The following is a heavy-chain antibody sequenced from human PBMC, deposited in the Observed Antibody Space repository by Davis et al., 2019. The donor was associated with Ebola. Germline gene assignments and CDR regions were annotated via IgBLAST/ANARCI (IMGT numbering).Heavy chain of an antibody. Sequence: GESLKISCAASGFTFSSYAMSWVRQAPGKGLEWVSAISGSGGSTYYADSVKGRFTISRDNSKSTLYLQMHSLRVEDTAVYYCVSRLDVWGHGITVSVSS. J-gene: IGHJ6*02. CDR2: ISGSGGST. V-gene: IGHV3-23*01. CDR1: GFTFSSYA. CDR3: VSRLDV.